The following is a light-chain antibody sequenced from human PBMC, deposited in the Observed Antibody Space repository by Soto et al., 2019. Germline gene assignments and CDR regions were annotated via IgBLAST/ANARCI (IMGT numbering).Light chain of an antibody. V-gene: IGKV3-11*01. CDR1: QSLRSS. CDR2: DAS. CDR3: QQRSNWPPWT. J-gene: IGKJ1*01. Sequence: ETMMTQSPDTLSVSLGERATLSCRASQSLRSSLAWYQQKPGQAPRLLIYDASNRATGIPARFSGSGSGTDFTLTISSLEPEDFAVYYCQQRSNWPPWTFGQGTKVDIK.